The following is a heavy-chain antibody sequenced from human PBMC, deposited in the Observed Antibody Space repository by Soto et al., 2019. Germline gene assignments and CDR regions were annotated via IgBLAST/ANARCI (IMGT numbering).Heavy chain of an antibody. CDR3: ARDGVGKSIDF. Sequence: QVQLVESGGGMVQPGRSLRLSCAASGFTFSTYVIHWVRQAPGKGLEWVAVIWYDSSNKYYADSVKGRFTISRENSKNMVYLQMDSLKGEDTAVYFCARDGVGKSIDFWGQGTLVTVSS. D-gene: IGHD1-26*01. J-gene: IGHJ4*02. CDR1: GFTFSTYV. CDR2: IWYDSSNK. V-gene: IGHV3-33*01.